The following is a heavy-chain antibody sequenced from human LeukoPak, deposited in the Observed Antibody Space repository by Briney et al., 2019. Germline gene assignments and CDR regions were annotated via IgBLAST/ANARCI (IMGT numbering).Heavy chain of an antibody. V-gene: IGHV3-7*01. CDR2: IKHDGSGP. CDR1: GFTFSTYW. J-gene: IGHJ4*02. D-gene: IGHD6-19*01. Sequence: GGSLRLSCAASGFTFSTYWMTWVRQAPGKGLEWVANIKHDGSGPSYLDSVKGRFTISRDNARNSLSLQLSSMIAEYTAVYYCARAREITVSGTDYFDYWGQGTLVTVSS. CDR3: ARAREITVSGTDYFDY.